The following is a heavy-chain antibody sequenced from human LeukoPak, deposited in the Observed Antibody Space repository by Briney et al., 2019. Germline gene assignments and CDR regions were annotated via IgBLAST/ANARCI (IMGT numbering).Heavy chain of an antibody. J-gene: IGHJ6*03. V-gene: IGHV4-34*01. Sequence: PSETLSLTCAVYGGSFSGYYWSWIRQPPGKGLEWIGKINHSGSTNYNPSLKSRVTISVDTSKNQFSLKLSSVTAADTAVYYCASRGRYMDVWGKGTTVTVSS. CDR2: INHSGST. CDR1: GGSFSGYY. CDR3: ASRGRYMDV.